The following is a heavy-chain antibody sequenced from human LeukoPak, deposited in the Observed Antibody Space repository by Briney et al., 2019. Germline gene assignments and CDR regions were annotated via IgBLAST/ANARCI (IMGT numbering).Heavy chain of an antibody. J-gene: IGHJ3*02. V-gene: IGHV4-39*07. Sequence: SETLSLTCTVSGGSISSSSYYWGWLRQPPGKGLEWIGIIYYTGSTYYNPSLKSRVTISVDTSKNQLSLKLSSVTAADTAVFYCARAPPYYDILTGLSLLGAFDIWGQGTMVTVSS. CDR1: GGSISSSSYY. D-gene: IGHD3-9*01. CDR2: IYYTGST. CDR3: ARAPPYYDILTGLSLLGAFDI.